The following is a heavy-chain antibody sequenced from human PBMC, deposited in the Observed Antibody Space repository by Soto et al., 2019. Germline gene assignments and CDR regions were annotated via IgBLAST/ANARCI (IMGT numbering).Heavy chain of an antibody. CDR3: ARDRRIVVPNYYYGMDV. D-gene: IGHD3-22*01. Sequence: SETLSFTCTVSGGSISSYYWSWIRQPPGKGLEWIGYIYYSGSTNYNPSLKSRVTMSVDTSKNQFSLKLSSVTAADTAVYYCARDRRIVVPNYYYGMDVWGQGTTVTAP. J-gene: IGHJ6*02. V-gene: IGHV4-59*01. CDR2: IYYSGST. CDR1: GGSISSYY.